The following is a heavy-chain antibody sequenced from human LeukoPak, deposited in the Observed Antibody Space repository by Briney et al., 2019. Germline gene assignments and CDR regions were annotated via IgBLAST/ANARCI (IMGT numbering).Heavy chain of an antibody. D-gene: IGHD6-19*01. V-gene: IGHV4-39*07. CDR1: GGSTSSSSYY. CDR2: IYYSGST. J-gene: IGHJ6*03. Sequence: SETLSLTCTVSGGSTSSSSYYWGWIRQPPGKGLEWIGSIYYSGSTYYNPSLKSRVTISVDTSKNQFSLKLSSVTAADTAVYYCARVPGIAVAGTRGYYMDVWGKGTTVTVSS. CDR3: ARVPGIAVAGTRGYYMDV.